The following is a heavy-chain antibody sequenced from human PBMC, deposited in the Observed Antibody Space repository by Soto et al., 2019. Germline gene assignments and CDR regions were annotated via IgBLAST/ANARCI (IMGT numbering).Heavy chain of an antibody. Sequence: QVQLQQWGAGLLKPSETLSLTCAVYGGSFSGYYWTWIRQPPGTGLEWIGEINHSGSTNYNPSLKGRVTISVDTSKNQFSLKLTSVTAADTAVYYCARDKITGLFDYWGKGTLVTVSS. CDR2: INHSGST. V-gene: IGHV4-34*01. D-gene: IGHD2-8*02. J-gene: IGHJ4*02. CDR1: GGSFSGYY. CDR3: ARDKITGLFDY.